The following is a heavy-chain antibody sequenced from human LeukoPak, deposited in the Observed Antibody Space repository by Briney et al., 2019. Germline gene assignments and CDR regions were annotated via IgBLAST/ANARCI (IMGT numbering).Heavy chain of an antibody. D-gene: IGHD2-15*01. Sequence: GGSLRLSCAASGFTYISYGMSWVRQAPGKGLEWVANIKQDGSEKYYVDSVKGRFTISRDNAKNSLYLQMNSLRAEDTAVYYCARGPATSHGGRYYHYYMDVWGKGTTVTVSS. CDR1: GFTYISYG. CDR3: ARGPATSHGGRYYHYYMDV. J-gene: IGHJ6*03. V-gene: IGHV3-7*01. CDR2: IKQDGSEK.